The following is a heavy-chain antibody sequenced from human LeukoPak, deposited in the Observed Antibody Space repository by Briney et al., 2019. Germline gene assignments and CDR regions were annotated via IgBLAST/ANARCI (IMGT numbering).Heavy chain of an antibody. CDR2: INPNSGGT. V-gene: IGHV1-2*02. CDR3: ARDSQDYGDYGWFDP. D-gene: IGHD4-17*01. J-gene: IGHJ5*02. CDR1: GYTFTGYY. Sequence: ASVKVSCKASGYTFTGYYMHWVRQAPGQGLEWMGWINPNSGGTNYAQKFQGRVTMTRDTSISTAYMELSRLRSDDTAVYYCARDSQDYGDYGWFDPWGQGTLVTVSS.